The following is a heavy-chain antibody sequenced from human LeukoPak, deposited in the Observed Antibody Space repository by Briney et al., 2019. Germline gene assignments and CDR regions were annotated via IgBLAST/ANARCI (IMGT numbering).Heavy chain of an antibody. J-gene: IGHJ4*02. CDR1: GYSISSGYY. CDR2: IYHSGST. Sequence: SETLSLTCAVSGYSISSGYYWGWIRQPPGKGLEWIGSIYHSGSTYNNPSLKSRVTISVDTSKNQFSLKLSSVTAADTAVYYCASLGRGWDWGQGTLVTVSS. D-gene: IGHD1-26*01. V-gene: IGHV4-38-2*01. CDR3: ASLGRGWD.